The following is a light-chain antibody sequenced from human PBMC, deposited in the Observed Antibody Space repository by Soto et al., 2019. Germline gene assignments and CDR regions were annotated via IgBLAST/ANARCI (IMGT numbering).Light chain of an antibody. CDR3: QQCCGSPRT. CDR2: AAS. V-gene: IGKV1-39*01. J-gene: IGKJ1*01. CDR1: QSISTY. Sequence: DIQMTQSPSTLSASVGDRVTITCRASQSISTYLNWYQQKLGKAPTLLIYAASSLQSGVPSRFRGGGSGTDFTLTISSLQPEDFATYFCQQCCGSPRTFGQGTKVEI.